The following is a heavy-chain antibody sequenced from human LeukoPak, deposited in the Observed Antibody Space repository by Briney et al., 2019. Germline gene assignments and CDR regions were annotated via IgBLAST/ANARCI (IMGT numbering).Heavy chain of an antibody. J-gene: IGHJ3*02. V-gene: IGHV4-34*01. Sequence: SETLSLTCAAYGGSFSGYYWSWIRQPPGKGLEWIGEINHSGSTNYNPSLTSRVTISVDTSKNQFSLKLSSVTAADTAVYYCARTREKGGYYYHDAFDIWGQGTMVTVSP. CDR1: GGSFSGYY. CDR2: INHSGST. CDR3: ARTREKGGYYYHDAFDI. D-gene: IGHD3-22*01.